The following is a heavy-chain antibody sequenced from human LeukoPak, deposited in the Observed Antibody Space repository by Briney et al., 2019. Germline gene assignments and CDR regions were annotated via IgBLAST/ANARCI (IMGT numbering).Heavy chain of an antibody. CDR3: AKVSGSGGTRYQPFDY. CDR2: ISGSGGST. V-gene: IGHV3-23*01. CDR1: GFTFSSYA. Sequence: GGSLRLSCAASGFTFSSYAMSWVRQAPGKGLEWVSAISGSGGSTYYADSVKGRFTISRDNSKNTLYLQMNSLRAEDTAVYYCAKVSGSGGTRYQPFDYWGQGTLVTVSS. D-gene: IGHD2-15*01. J-gene: IGHJ4*02.